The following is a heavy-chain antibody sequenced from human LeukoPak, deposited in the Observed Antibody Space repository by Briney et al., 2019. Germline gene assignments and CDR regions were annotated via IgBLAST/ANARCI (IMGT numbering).Heavy chain of an antibody. CDR1: GYTFTSYY. CDR2: INPSGGST. CDR3: ARSDNMERTRTLWFGESFNWFDP. J-gene: IGHJ5*02. Sequence: ASVKVSCKASGYTFTSYYMHWVRQAPGQGLEWMGIINPSGGSTSYAQKFQGRVTMTRDTSTSTVYMELSSLRSEDTAVYYCARSDNMERTRTLWFGESFNWFDPWGQGTLATVSS. V-gene: IGHV1-46*01. D-gene: IGHD3-10*01.